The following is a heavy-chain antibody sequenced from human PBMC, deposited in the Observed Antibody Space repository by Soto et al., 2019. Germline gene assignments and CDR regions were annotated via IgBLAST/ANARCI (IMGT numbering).Heavy chain of an antibody. CDR1: GGSISSYY. V-gene: IGHV4-59*01. CDR3: XRLLWSXSNWFDP. CDR2: IYYSGST. Sequence: QVQLQESGPGLVKPSETLSLTCTVSGGSISSYYWSWIRQPPGKGLEWIGYIYYSGSTNYNPSLKSRVPISVXTXXXXXXXXXXXXTXXXXXXXXXXRLLWSXSNWFDPWGQGTLVTVSS. J-gene: IGHJ5*02. D-gene: IGHD3-10*01.